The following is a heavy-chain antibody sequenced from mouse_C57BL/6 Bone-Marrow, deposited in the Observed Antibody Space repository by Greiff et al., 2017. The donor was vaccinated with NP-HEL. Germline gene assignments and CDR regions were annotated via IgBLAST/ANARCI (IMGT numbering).Heavy chain of an antibody. Sequence: QVQLQQPGAELVKPGASVKLSCKASGYTFTSYWMHWVKQRPGQGLEWIGMIHPNSGSTNYNEKFKSKATLTVDKSYSQAYMQLSILTSEDSAVYYCASRGIYDGSLAWFAYWGQGTLVTVSA. CDR2: IHPNSGST. CDR3: ASRGIYDGSLAWFAY. J-gene: IGHJ3*01. V-gene: IGHV1-64*01. CDR1: GYTFTSYW. D-gene: IGHD2-3*01.